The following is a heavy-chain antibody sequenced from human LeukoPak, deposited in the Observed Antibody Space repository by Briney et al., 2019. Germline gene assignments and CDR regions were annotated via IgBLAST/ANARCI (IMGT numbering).Heavy chain of an antibody. CDR3: AKGQNYYDGSGYYSTDY. Sequence: PGRSLRLSCAASGFTFSSYGMHWVRQAPGMGLEWVAVISSDGVNKYSADSVKGQFTISRDNSKNTLYLQMNSLRAEDTAVYYCAKGQNYYDGSGYYSTDYWGQGTPVTVSS. D-gene: IGHD3-22*01. V-gene: IGHV3-30*18. CDR1: GFTFSSYG. CDR2: ISSDGVNK. J-gene: IGHJ4*02.